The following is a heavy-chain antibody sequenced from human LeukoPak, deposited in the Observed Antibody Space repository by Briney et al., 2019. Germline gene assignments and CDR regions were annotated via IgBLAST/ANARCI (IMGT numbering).Heavy chain of an antibody. CDR1: GFTFSSYA. CDR2: INTGDIT. CDR3: VKGGFTYYDD. Sequence: GGSLRLSCAASGFTFSSYAMSWVRQAPEKGLEWVSTINTGDITFYANSVKGRFTISRDNSKNALFLQMNSLRAEDTAIYYCVKGGFTYYDDWGQGTLVTVSS. V-gene: IGHV3-23*01. D-gene: IGHD3-22*01. J-gene: IGHJ4*02.